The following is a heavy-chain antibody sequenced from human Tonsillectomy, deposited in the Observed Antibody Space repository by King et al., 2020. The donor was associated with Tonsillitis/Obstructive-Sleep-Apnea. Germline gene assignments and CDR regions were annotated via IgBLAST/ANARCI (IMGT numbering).Heavy chain of an antibody. Sequence: VQLVESGRGVVQPGRSLRLSCAASGFTFSSSAMHWVRQAPGKGLEWVAVISYDGSIKNYADSVKGRFTISRDNSKNTLYLQMNSLRAEDTAVYYCAREGGRSSGWYEDYFEYWGQGTLVTLSS. CDR1: GFTFSSSA. D-gene: IGHD6-19*01. CDR3: AREGGRSSGWYEDYFEY. J-gene: IGHJ4*02. V-gene: IGHV3-30*04. CDR2: ISYDGSIK.